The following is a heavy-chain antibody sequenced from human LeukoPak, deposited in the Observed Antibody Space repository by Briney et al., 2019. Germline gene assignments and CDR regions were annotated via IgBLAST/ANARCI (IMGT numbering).Heavy chain of an antibody. V-gene: IGHV3-53*01. CDR3: ARSSHYDILTGYSEEDAFDI. D-gene: IGHD3-9*01. CDR1: GXTVSSNY. J-gene: IGHJ3*02. Sequence: GGSLRLSCAASGXTVSSNYMSWVRQAPGKGLEWVSVIYSGGRTDYADSVKGRFTISRDNSKNTLYLQMNSLRVEDTAVYYCARSSHYDILTGYSEEDAFDIWGQGTMVTVSS. CDR2: IYSGGRT.